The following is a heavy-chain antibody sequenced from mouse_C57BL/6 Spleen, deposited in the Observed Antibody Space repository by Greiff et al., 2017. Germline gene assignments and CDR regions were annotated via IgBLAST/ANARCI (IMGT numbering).Heavy chain of an antibody. D-gene: IGHD1-1*01. CDR1: GYTFTSYW. CDR2: IYPGSGST. CDR3: ARKGFSSYYAMDY. J-gene: IGHJ4*01. Sequence: QVQLQQPRAELVKPGASVKMSCKASGYTFTSYWITWVKQRPGQGLEWIGDIYPGSGSTNYNEKFKSKATLTVDTSSSTAYMQLSSLTSEDSAVYYCARKGFSSYYAMDYWGQGTSVTVSS. V-gene: IGHV1-55*01.